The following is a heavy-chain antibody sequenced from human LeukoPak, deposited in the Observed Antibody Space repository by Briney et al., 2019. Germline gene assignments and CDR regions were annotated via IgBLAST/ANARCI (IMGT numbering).Heavy chain of an antibody. V-gene: IGHV3-74*01. CDR2: INSDGSST. CDR3: ASCLLSYSSSCSEDY. Sequence: GGSLRLSCAASGFTFSSYWMHWVRQAPGKGLVWVSRINSDGSSTSYADSVKGRFTISRDNAKNTLYLQMNSLRAEDTAVYYCASCLLSYSSSCSEDYWGQGTLVTVSS. CDR1: GFTFSSYW. J-gene: IGHJ4*02. D-gene: IGHD6-13*01.